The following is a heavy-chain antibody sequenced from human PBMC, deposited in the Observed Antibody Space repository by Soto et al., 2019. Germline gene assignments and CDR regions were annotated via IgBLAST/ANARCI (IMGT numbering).Heavy chain of an antibody. CDR3: AKAWGWFDP. J-gene: IGHJ5*02. V-gene: IGHV3-23*01. CDR1: GFTFTSYA. Sequence: EVQLLESGGDLVHPGGSLSLSCAASGFTFTSYAMTWVRQAPEKGLEWVSSISASGGTTYYTDSVKGRFTISRDNSKNTLFLQMNNLRAEDTAVYYCAKAWGWFDPWGQGTLVTVSS. D-gene: IGHD3-16*01. CDR2: ISASGGTT.